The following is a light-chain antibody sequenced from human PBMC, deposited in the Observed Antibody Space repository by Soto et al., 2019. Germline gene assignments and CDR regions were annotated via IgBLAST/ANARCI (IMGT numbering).Light chain of an antibody. J-gene: IGKJ1*01. Sequence: AIRMTQSPSSFSASTGDRVTITCRASQGISSYLAWYQQKPGKAPKLLIYAASSLQSGVQSRFSGSGSGTDFTLTISSLQPEDFATYYCKQSYSTPRTFGQGTKVDIK. CDR2: AAS. CDR3: KQSYSTPRT. V-gene: IGKV1-8*01. CDR1: QGISSY.